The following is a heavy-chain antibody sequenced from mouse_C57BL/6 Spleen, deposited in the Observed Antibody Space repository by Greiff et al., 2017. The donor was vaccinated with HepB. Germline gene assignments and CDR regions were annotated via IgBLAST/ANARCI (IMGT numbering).Heavy chain of an antibody. D-gene: IGHD2-3*01. J-gene: IGHJ3*01. Sequence: VQLQQPGAELVMPGASVKLSCKASGYTFTSYWMHWVKQRPGQGLEWIGEIDPSDSYTNYNQKFNGKSTLTVDKSSSTAYRQLSSLTSEDSAVDYVARGPDEGFAYWGQGTLVTVSA. CDR1: GYTFTSYW. CDR2: IDPSDSYT. CDR3: ARGPDEGFAY. V-gene: IGHV1-69*01.